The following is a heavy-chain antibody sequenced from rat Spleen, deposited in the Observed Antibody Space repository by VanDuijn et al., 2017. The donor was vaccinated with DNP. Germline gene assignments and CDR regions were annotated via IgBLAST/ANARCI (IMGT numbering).Heavy chain of an antibody. J-gene: IGHJ1*01. CDR3: ARGSTSIYWYFDF. Sequence: EVQLVESGGGLVQPGRSLKLSCAASGFTFSDYYMAWVRQAPTKGLEWVAYISYDGSRTYYRDSVKGRFTLSRDDAKSSLYLQMNSLKSEDTATYYCARGSTSIYWYFDFWGPGTMVTVSS. CDR1: GFTFSDYY. CDR2: ISYDGSRT. D-gene: IGHD3-1*01. V-gene: IGHV5-20*01.